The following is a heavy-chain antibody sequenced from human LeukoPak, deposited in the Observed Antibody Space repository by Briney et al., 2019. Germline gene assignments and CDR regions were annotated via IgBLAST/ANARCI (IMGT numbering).Heavy chain of an antibody. CDR2: IIPIFGTA. V-gene: IGHV1-69*05. Sequence: ASVKVSCKASGGTFSSYAISWVRQAPGQGLEWMGGIIPIFGTANYAQKFQGRVKITTDESTSTAYMALSSLRSEDTAVYYCARDRLDIVPSGYYYYYYMDVWGKGTTVTVSS. CDR3: ARDRLDIVPSGYYYYYYMDV. J-gene: IGHJ6*03. D-gene: IGHD2-2*03. CDR1: GGTFSSYA.